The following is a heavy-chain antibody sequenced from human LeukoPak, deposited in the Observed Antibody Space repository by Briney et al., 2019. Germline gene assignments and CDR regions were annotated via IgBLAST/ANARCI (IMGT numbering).Heavy chain of an antibody. D-gene: IGHD1-26*01. J-gene: IGHJ4*02. CDR1: GFTSSDYY. Sequence: PGGSLRLSCAASGFTSSDYYMGWIRQAPGKGLEWVSYISSSSSYTNYADSVKGRFTISRDNAKNSLYLQMNSLRAEDTAVYYCARGGSYYLLDYWGQGTLVTVSS. V-gene: IGHV3-11*06. CDR3: ARGGSYYLLDY. CDR2: ISSSSSYT.